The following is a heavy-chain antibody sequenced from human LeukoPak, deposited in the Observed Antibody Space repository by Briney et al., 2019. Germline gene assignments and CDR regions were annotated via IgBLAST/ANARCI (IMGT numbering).Heavy chain of an antibody. CDR2: ISGSGGST. CDR3: AKDQEDSSGYYRY. Sequence: HPGGSLRLSCAASGFTFSSYSMNWVRQAPGKGLEWVSAISGSGGSTYYADSVKGRFTISRDNSKNTLYLQMNSLRAEDTAVYYCAKDQEDSSGYYRYWGQGTLVTVSS. J-gene: IGHJ4*02. V-gene: IGHV3-23*01. CDR1: GFTFSSYS. D-gene: IGHD3-22*01.